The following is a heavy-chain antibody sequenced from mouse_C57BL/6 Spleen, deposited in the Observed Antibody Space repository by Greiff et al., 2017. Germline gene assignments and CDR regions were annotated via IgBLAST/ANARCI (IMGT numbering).Heavy chain of an antibody. CDR2: IVPSDSYT. D-gene: IGHD1-1*01. V-gene: IGHV1-69*01. CDR1: GYTFTSYW. J-gene: IGHJ3*01. CDR3: ARSRYYGSSD. Sequence: QVQLQQPGAELVMPGASVKLSCKASGYTFTSYWMHWVKQRPGQGLEWIGEIVPSDSYTNHNKKFKGKSTLTVDNSSSTAYMQPSSLTSEDSAVYYCARSRYYGSSDWGQGALVTVSA.